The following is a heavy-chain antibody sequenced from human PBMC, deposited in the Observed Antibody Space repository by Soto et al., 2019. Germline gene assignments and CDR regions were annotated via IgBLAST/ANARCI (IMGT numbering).Heavy chain of an antibody. CDR2: ISYDGGLQ. CDR1: GLTFSSYG. Sequence: QAQLVESGGGVVQPGRSLRLSCAASGLTFSSYGMYWVRQAPGTGLEWVAVISYDGGLQHYADSVKGRFTISRDNSKNMVLLQMNSLRAEDTAVYYCVSDRGYGHASVPYSWGQGTLVSVSS. D-gene: IGHD5-18*01. CDR3: VSDRGYGHASVPYS. J-gene: IGHJ4*02. V-gene: IGHV3-30*03.